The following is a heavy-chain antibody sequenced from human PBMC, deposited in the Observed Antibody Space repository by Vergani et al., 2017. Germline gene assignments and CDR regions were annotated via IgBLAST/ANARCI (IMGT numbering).Heavy chain of an antibody. Sequence: QVQLVQSGAEVKKPGSSVKVSCKASGGTFSSYAISWVRQAPGQGLEWVGGIIPIFGTANYAQKFQGRVTITADESTSTAYMELSSLRSEDTAVYYCARSDITIFGVVIIRGYYYYGMDVWGQGTTVTVSS. CDR1: GGTFSSYA. D-gene: IGHD3-3*01. CDR2: IIPIFGTA. J-gene: IGHJ6*02. V-gene: IGHV1-69*01. CDR3: ARSDITIFGVVIIRGYYYYGMDV.